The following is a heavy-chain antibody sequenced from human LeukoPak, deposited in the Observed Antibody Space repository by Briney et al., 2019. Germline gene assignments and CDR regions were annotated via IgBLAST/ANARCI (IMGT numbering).Heavy chain of an antibody. CDR1: GGTFSSYA. Sequence: GASVKVSCKASGGTFSSYAISWVRQAPGQGLEWMGGIIPIFGTANYAQKFQGRVTITADESTSTAYMELSRLRSEDTAVYYCARPRGYYDSSGYSEKSWFDPWGQGTLVTVSS. CDR2: IIPIFGTA. D-gene: IGHD3-22*01. V-gene: IGHV1-69*13. CDR3: ARPRGYYDSSGYSEKSWFDP. J-gene: IGHJ5*02.